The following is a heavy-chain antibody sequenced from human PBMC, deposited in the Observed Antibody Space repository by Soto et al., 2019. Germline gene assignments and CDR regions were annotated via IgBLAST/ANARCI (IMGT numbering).Heavy chain of an antibody. Sequence: QITLKESGPTLVKPTQTLTLTCTFSGFSLSTSGVGVGWIRQPPGKALEWLALIYWNDDKRYSPSLKSRLTITKDTSKNQVVLTMTNMDPVDTATYYCAHRDFSDSSGDFLAFDIWGQGTMVTVSS. V-gene: IGHV2-5*01. CDR2: IYWNDDK. D-gene: IGHD3-22*01. J-gene: IGHJ3*02. CDR1: GFSLSTSGVG. CDR3: AHRDFSDSSGDFLAFDI.